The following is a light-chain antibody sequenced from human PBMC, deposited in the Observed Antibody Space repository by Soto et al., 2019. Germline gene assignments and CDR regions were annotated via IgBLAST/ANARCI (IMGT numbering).Light chain of an antibody. V-gene: IGLV2-14*01. CDR1: NIDVGGYNY. Sequence: QSALTQTASVSGSPGQSITISCTGTNIDVGGYNYVSWYQQHPGKAPRLIISDVSNRPSGVSNRFSGSKSGNTASLTISGLQAEDEADYYCNSYRSTSARYVFGTGTKITVL. CDR2: DVS. J-gene: IGLJ1*01. CDR3: NSYRSTSARYV.